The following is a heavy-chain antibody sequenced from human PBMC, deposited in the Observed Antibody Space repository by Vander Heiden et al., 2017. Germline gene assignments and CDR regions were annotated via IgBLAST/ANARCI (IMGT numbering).Heavy chain of an antibody. D-gene: IGHD5-18*01. CDR1: GFTFSSDS. J-gene: IGHJ2*01. Sequence: EVQLVEAGGGLVKPGGSLRLSCAASGFTFSSDSMNWVRQAPGKGLEWVSSISSSSSNIYYADSVKGRFNISRDNAKNSLYLQMNSLRAEDTAVYYCARFYSYGHNGDWYFDLWGRGTLVTVSS. CDR3: ARFYSYGHNGDWYFDL. CDR2: ISSSSSNI. V-gene: IGHV3-21*01.